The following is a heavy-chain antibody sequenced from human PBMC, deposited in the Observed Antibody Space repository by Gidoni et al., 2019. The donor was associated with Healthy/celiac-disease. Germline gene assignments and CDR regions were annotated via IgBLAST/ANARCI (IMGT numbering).Heavy chain of an antibody. CDR1: GFTFSSYG. V-gene: IGHV3-30*18. D-gene: IGHD3-16*01. CDR2: ISYDGSNK. Sequence: QVQLVESGGGVVQPGRSLRLSCAAYGFTFSSYGMHWVRQAPGKGLEWVAVISYDGSNKYYADSVKGRFTISRDNSKNTLYLQMNSLRAEDTAVYYCAKWGRLAGFDYWGQGTLVTVSS. CDR3: AKWGRLAGFDY. J-gene: IGHJ4*02.